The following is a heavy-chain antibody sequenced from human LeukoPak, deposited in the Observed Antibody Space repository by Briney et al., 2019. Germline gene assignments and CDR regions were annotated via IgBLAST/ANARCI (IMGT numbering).Heavy chain of an antibody. V-gene: IGHV4-30-2*01. CDR2: IYHSGST. D-gene: IGHD3-22*01. CDR1: GGSISSGGYY. CDR3: ARVSGYYDSSGYYYEVTYYFDY. Sequence: SETLSLTCTVSGGSISSGGYYWSWIRQPPGKGLEWIGYIYHSGSTYYNPSLKSRVSISVDRSKNQFSLKLSSVTAADTAVYYCARVSGYYDSSGYYYEVTYYFDYWGQGTLVTVSS. J-gene: IGHJ4*02.